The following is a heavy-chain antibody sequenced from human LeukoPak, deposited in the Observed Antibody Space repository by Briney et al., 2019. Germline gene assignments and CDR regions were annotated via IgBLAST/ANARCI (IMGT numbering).Heavy chain of an antibody. CDR2: IHYSGST. Sequence: PSETLSLTCTVSGGYISSYYWSWIRQPPGKGLEWIGNIHYSGSTNYNPSLKSRLTISLDTSENQFSLKLSSVTAADTAVYYCASQGLVDTAMVFDYWGQGTLVTVSS. CDR3: ASQGLVDTAMVFDY. J-gene: IGHJ4*02. V-gene: IGHV4-59*01. D-gene: IGHD5-18*01. CDR1: GGYISSYY.